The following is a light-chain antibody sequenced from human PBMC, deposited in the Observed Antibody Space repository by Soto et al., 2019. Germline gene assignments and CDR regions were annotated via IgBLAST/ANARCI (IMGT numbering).Light chain of an antibody. CDR3: QQYNDWPSNT. CDR1: QSVSSN. V-gene: IGKV3-15*01. J-gene: IGKJ2*01. Sequence: EIAMTQSPATLPMSPGERATLSCRASQSVSSNLAWYQQKPGQAPRLLIYGASTRAPGFPARFSGSGSGTEFTLTIRSLQSEDFAVYYCQQYNDWPSNTFGQGTKLEIK. CDR2: GAS.